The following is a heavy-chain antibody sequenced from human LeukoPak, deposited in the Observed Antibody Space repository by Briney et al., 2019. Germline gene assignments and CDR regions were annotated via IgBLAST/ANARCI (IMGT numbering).Heavy chain of an antibody. CDR3: GRVPSQGDYYYLDV. D-gene: IGHD1-26*01. CDR1: GGSINREY. J-gene: IGHJ6*03. V-gene: IGHV4-59*01. Sequence: SETLSLTCTVSGGSINREYWRWLPQPPGKGVEWRGNIYYSGNTNYNPSLKSGVTISEDTSKKQFSLKRSSVTAAHTAVYYCGRVPSQGDYYYLDVWGKGTTVPVSS. CDR2: IYYSGNT.